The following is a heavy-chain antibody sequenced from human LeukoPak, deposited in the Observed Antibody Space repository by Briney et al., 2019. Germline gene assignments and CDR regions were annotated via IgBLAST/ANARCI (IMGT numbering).Heavy chain of an antibody. Sequence: GASVKVSCKVSGYTLTELPMHWVRQAPGKGLEWMGGFDPEDGETIYAQKFQGRVTMTEDTSTDTAYMELSSLRSEDTAVYYCATDQVYGRGELFNFDYWGQGTLVTVSS. CDR3: ATDQVYGRGELFNFDY. CDR1: GYTLTELP. J-gene: IGHJ4*02. CDR2: FDPEDGET. V-gene: IGHV1-24*01. D-gene: IGHD3-10*01.